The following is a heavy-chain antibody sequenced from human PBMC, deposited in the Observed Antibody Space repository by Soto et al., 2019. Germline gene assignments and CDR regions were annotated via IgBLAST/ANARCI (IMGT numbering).Heavy chain of an antibody. CDR2: IYHGGST. J-gene: IGHJ4*02. CDR1: GDSMSSGGYY. V-gene: IGHV4-31*03. Sequence: SETLSLTCSVSGDSMSSGGYYWSWIRQQPGKGLEWIGYIYHGGSTYYNPSLKSRVSISVDTSKSQFSLRLTSVTAADTAVYYCARTGYSDYDFGYWGQGTQVTVSS. D-gene: IGHD5-12*01. CDR3: ARTGYSDYDFGY.